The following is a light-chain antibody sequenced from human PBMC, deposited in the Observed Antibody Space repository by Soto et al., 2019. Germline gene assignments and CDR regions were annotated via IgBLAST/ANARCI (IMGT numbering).Light chain of an antibody. CDR3: QQGHNWPLT. V-gene: IGKV3-15*01. CDR2: GAS. CDR1: QSISSE. J-gene: IGKJ2*01. Sequence: EIVMTQSPATLSVPPGESATLSCRASQSISSELAWYQQKPGQPPRLLIYGASTRATGVPARFTGSGSGSDFTLTICGLQSEDFAVYYCQQGHNWPLTFGQGTRLEI.